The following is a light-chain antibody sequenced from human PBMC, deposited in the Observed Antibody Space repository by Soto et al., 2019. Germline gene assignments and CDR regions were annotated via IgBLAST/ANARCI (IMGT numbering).Light chain of an antibody. CDR3: MQALQTPWT. CDR1: QSLLHSNGYNS. Sequence: DIVMTQSPLSLPVTPGEPASISCRSSQSLLHSNGYNSLDWYLQKPGQSPQLLIYWGSNRASGVPDRFSGSGSGTDFTLKISRVEAEDVGVYYCMQALQTPWTFGQGTKVDIK. CDR2: WGS. J-gene: IGKJ1*01. V-gene: IGKV2-28*01.